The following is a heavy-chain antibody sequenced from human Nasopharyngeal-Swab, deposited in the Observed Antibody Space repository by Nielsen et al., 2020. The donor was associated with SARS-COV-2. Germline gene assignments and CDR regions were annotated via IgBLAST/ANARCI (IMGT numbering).Heavy chain of an antibody. D-gene: IGHD6-13*01. CDR2: INHSGST. CDR1: GGSFSGYY. CDR3: AEKGYTSSWYFY. V-gene: IGHV4-34*01. J-gene: IGHJ4*02. Sequence: GSLRLSCAMYGGSFSGYYRSWIRQPPGKGLEWIGEINHSGSTDYNPSHKSRVTISLDTSKNQFSLKLRSVTAADTAVYYCAEKGYTSSWYFYWGQGTLVTVSS.